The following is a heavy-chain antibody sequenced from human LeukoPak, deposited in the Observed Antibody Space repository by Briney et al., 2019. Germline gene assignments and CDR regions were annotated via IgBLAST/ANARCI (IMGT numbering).Heavy chain of an antibody. V-gene: IGHV3-7*03. J-gene: IGHJ4*02. CDR1: DFTLRTYW. CDR2: IKQDGSEK. D-gene: IGHD2-8*02. CDR3: ARDLWAIRVLDGFDL. Sequence: GGARRLSCAASDFTLRTYWMGGARPAPGKGLEGGANIKQDGSEKKYLDSVKGRFTISRNNAKNSLYLQMNSLRAEDTALYYCARDLWAIRVLDGFDLWGQGTLVTVSS.